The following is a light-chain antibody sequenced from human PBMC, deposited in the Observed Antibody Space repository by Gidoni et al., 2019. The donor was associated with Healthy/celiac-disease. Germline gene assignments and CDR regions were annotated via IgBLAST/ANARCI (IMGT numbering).Light chain of an antibody. CDR3: QQYNSYSYS. CDR2: KAY. J-gene: IGKJ2*03. CDR1: QSISSW. Sequence: DIQMTQSPSTLSASVGDRVTITCRARQSISSWLAWYQQKPGKAPKLLIYKAYSVESGVPSRCSGSGSRTEFTLTISRLQPDDFATYYCQQYNSYSYSFGQGTKLEIK. V-gene: IGKV1-5*03.